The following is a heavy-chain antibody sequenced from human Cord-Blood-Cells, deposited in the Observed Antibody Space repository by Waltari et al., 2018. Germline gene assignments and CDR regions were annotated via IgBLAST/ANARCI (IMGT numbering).Heavy chain of an antibody. Sequence: QVQLVQSGAEVKKPGASVKVSCRASGYTFTSYYMYWVRQPPGQGLEWMGIINPSGGSTSYAQKFQGRVTMTRDTSTSTVYMELSSLRSEDTAVYYCARAKGYDFWSGYYDYWGQGTLVTVSS. CDR2: INPSGGST. D-gene: IGHD3-3*01. CDR1: GYTFTSYY. CDR3: ARAKGYDFWSGYYDY. J-gene: IGHJ4*02. V-gene: IGHV1-46*01.